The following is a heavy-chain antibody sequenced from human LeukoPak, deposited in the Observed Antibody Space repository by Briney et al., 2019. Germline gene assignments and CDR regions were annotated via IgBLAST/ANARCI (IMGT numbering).Heavy chain of an antibody. J-gene: IGHJ4*02. CDR3: ARDDSNYVDY. Sequence: GGSLRLSCAASGFTFSSYAMHWVRQAPGKGLEWVAVISYDGSNKYYADSVKGRFTISRHNSKNTMYMQMNSPRADDTGVYYCARDDSNYVDYWGQGTPVTVSS. CDR1: GFTFSSYA. V-gene: IGHV3-30*04. D-gene: IGHD5-18*01. CDR2: ISYDGSNK.